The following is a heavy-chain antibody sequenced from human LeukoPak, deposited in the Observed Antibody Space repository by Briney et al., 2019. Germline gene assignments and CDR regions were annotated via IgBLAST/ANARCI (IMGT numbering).Heavy chain of an antibody. Sequence: GGSLRLSCAASGFTFSSYAMSWVRQAPGKGLEWVSAISGSGGSTCYADSVKGRFTISRDNSKNTLYLQMNSLRAEDTAVYYCAKAITVDTALDYWGQGTLVTVSS. CDR1: GFTFSSYA. CDR3: AKAITVDTALDY. CDR2: ISGSGGST. J-gene: IGHJ4*02. D-gene: IGHD5-18*01. V-gene: IGHV3-23*01.